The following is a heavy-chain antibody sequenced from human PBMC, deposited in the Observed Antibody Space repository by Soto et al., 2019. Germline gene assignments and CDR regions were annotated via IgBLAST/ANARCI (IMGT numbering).Heavy chain of an antibody. Sequence: QVQLVQSGAEVKKPGASVKVSCKASGYTFTSYAISWVQQAPGQGLEWMGWINVYNGNTKYAQKFQGRVTMTTDTSTSTVYMELRSLTSDDTAVYYCGRDGVAVTTGISGYWGQGTLVTVSS. CDR2: INVYNGNT. D-gene: IGHD4-4*01. CDR1: GYTFTSYA. J-gene: IGHJ4*02. V-gene: IGHV1-18*01. CDR3: GRDGVAVTTGISGY.